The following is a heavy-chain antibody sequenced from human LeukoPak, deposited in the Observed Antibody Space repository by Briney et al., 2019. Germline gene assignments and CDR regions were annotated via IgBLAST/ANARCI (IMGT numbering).Heavy chain of an antibody. J-gene: IGHJ4*02. D-gene: IGHD6-13*01. V-gene: IGHV5-51*01. CDR1: GYSFTSYW. Sequence: GESLKISCKGSGYSFTSYWIGWVRQMPGKGLEWMGIIYPGDSDTRYNPSFQDQVTISADKSISTAYLQWSSLKASDTAMYYCARTAAPGIAAAGTRSGDYYFDYWGQGTLVTVSS. CDR3: ARTAAPGIAAAGTRSGDYYFDY. CDR2: IYPGDSDT.